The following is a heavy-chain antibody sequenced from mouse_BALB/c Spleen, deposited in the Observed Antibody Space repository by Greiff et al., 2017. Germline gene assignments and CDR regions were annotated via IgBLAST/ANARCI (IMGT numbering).Heavy chain of an antibody. CDR3: ARWSITTAASLFDY. CDR1: GYTFTSYV. V-gene: IGHV1-14*01. J-gene: IGHJ2*01. Sequence: EVQGVESGPELVKPGASVKMSCKASGYTFTSYVMHWVKQKPGQGLEWIGYINPYNDGTKYNEKFKGKATLTSDKSSSTAYMELSSLTSEDSAVYYCARWSITTAASLFDYWGQGTTLTVSS. CDR2: INPYNDGT. D-gene: IGHD1-2*01.